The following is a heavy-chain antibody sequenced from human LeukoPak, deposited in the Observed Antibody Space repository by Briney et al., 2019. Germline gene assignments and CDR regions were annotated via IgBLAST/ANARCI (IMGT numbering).Heavy chain of an antibody. Sequence: ASVNVSCKASGYIFSGYYMHWVRQAPGQGLEWMGWINPKSGGTNYAQQFQGRVTMTRDTSISTAYMELSRLRSDDTAVYYCARSTTIFGVLIPSGWFDPWGQGTLVTVSS. D-gene: IGHD3-3*01. CDR1: GYIFSGYY. CDR3: ARSTTIFGVLIPSGWFDP. CDR2: INPKSGGT. V-gene: IGHV1-2*02. J-gene: IGHJ5*02.